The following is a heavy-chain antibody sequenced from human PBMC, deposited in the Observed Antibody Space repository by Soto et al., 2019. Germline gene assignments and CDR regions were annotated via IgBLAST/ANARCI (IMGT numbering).Heavy chain of an antibody. Sequence: QVQLQQWGAGLLKPSETLSLACAVYGGSFSGYYWSWIRQPPGMGLEWIGEINQSGSTNYNPSLKSRVTISVDTSKNQFSLKLSSVTAADTAVHYCARTYSSSWSPFEYWGQGTLVTVSS. V-gene: IGHV4-34*01. CDR2: INQSGST. J-gene: IGHJ4*02. D-gene: IGHD6-13*01. CDR1: GGSFSGYY. CDR3: ARTYSSSWSPFEY.